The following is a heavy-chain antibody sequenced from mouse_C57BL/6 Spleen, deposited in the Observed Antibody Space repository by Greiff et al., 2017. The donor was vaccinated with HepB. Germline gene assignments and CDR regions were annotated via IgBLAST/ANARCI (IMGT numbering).Heavy chain of an antibody. V-gene: IGHV1-76*01. J-gene: IGHJ1*03. Sequence: VQLKESGAELVRPGASVKLSCKASGYTFTDYYINWVKQRPGQGLEWIARIYPGSGNTYYNEKFKGKATLTAEKSSSTAYMQLSSLTSEDSAVYFCARFPLLSRYWYFDVWGTGTTVTVSS. D-gene: IGHD2-1*01. CDR3: ARFPLLSRYWYFDV. CDR1: GYTFTDYY. CDR2: IYPGSGNT.